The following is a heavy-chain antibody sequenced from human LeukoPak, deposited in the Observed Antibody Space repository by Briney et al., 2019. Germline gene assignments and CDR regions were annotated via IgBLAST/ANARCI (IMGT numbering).Heavy chain of an antibody. V-gene: IGHV3-33*01. D-gene: IGHD4-23*01. CDR3: AREVTGYGGGPLFDY. J-gene: IGHJ4*02. Sequence: GGSLRLSCAASGFTFSSYGMHWVRQAPGKGLEWVAVIWYDGSNKYYADSVKGRFTISRDNSKNTLYLQMNSLRAEDTAVYYCAREVTGYGGGPLFDYWGQGALVTASS. CDR1: GFTFSSYG. CDR2: IWYDGSNK.